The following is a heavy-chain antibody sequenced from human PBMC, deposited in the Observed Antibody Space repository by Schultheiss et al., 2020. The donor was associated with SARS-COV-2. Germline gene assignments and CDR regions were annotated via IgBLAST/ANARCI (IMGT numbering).Heavy chain of an antibody. CDR3: ARVRRTMGGSDY. J-gene: IGHJ4*02. D-gene: IGHD1-1*01. Sequence: SETLSLTCTVSGGSITSHYWSWIRQPPGKGLEWIGYIYSSGVTKYNPSLKSRVTISVDTSKNQFSLKLSSVTAADTAVYYCARVRRTMGGSDYWGQGTLVTVSS. CDR1: GGSITSHY. CDR2: IYSSGVT. V-gene: IGHV4-59*11.